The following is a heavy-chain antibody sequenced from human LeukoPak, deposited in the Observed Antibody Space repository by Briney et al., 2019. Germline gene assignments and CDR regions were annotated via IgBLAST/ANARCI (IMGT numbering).Heavy chain of an antibody. J-gene: IGHJ4*02. V-gene: IGHV3-30*18. CDR1: GFTFSSYG. CDR2: ISYDGSNK. D-gene: IGHD3-22*01. CDR3: AKDYYDSSGYYWDVFDY. Sequence: SGGSLRLSCAASGFTFSSYGMHWVRQAPGKGLEWVAVISYDGSNKYYADSVKGRFTISGDNSKNTLYLQMNSLRAEDTAVYYCAKDYYDSSGYYWDVFDYWGQGTLVTVSS.